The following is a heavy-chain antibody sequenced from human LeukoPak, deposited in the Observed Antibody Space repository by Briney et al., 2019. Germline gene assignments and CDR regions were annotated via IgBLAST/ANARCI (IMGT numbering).Heavy chain of an antibody. D-gene: IGHD6-13*01. J-gene: IGHJ5*02. CDR3: AREGIAAAGTRGREPGNWFDP. CDR1: GGTFSSYA. CDR2: IIPIFGTA. Sequence: ASVKVSCKASGGTFSSYAISWVRQAPGQGLVWMGGIIPIFGTANYAQKFQGRVTITADESTSTAYMELSSLRSEDTAVYYCAREGIAAAGTRGREPGNWFDPWGQGTLVTVSS. V-gene: IGHV1-69*13.